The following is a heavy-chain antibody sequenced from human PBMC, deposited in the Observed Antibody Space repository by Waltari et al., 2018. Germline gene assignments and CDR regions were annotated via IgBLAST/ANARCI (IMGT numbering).Heavy chain of an antibody. CDR3: VGWNDPINS. CDR2: IGPDGSDK. D-gene: IGHD1-1*01. CDR1: GFTISRVW. Sequence: EAQLLQSAGGLVQPGGSLTPSGAASGFTISRVWITWTRQAPGEGLQWVAHIGPDGSDKYYVDSVKGRFTISRDNAENSLLLQMSSLRVEDTALYYCVGWNDPINSWGQGTLVAVSS. J-gene: IGHJ4*02. V-gene: IGHV3-7*01.